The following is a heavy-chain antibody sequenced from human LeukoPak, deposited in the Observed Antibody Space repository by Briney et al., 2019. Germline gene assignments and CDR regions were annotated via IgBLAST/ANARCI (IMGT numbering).Heavy chain of an antibody. J-gene: IGHJ6*02. V-gene: IGHV4-39*07. CDR1: GGSISSSSYY. CDR3: ARGYCSSTSCYAMNYGMDV. CDR2: IYYSGST. D-gene: IGHD2-2*01. Sequence: SETLSLTCTVSGGSISSSSYYWGWIRQPPGKGLEWIGSIYYSGSTYYNPSLKSRVTISVDTSKNQFSLKLSSVTAADTAVYYRARGYCSSTSCYAMNYGMDVWGQGTTVTVSS.